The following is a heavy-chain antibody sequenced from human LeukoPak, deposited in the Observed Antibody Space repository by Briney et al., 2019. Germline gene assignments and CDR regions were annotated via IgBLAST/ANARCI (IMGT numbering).Heavy chain of an antibody. Sequence: SVKVSCKASGGTISSYAISWVRQAPGQGLEWMGGIIPIFGTANYAQKFQGRVTITADESTSTAYMELSSLRSEDTAVYYCARGRYDFWSGYEGPYYGMDVWGQGTTVTVSS. CDR2: IIPIFGTA. CDR3: ARGRYDFWSGYEGPYYGMDV. D-gene: IGHD3-3*01. CDR1: GGTISSYA. V-gene: IGHV1-69*13. J-gene: IGHJ6*02.